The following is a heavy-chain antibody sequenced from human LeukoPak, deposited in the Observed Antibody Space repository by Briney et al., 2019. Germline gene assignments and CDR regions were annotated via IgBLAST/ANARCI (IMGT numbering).Heavy chain of an antibody. D-gene: IGHD3-16*01. J-gene: IGHJ4*02. V-gene: IGHV3-23*01. CDR2: ISNSGTNT. Sequence: GGSLRLSCAASGFTFSSHAMGWVRQAPGRGLEWVSGISNSGTNTYYADSVKGRFTISRDNSKSTLYLQMDSLRAEDTAVYYCAQDISGLGTAAQLWGQGTLVTVSS. CDR3: AQDISGLGTAAQL. CDR1: GFTFSSHA.